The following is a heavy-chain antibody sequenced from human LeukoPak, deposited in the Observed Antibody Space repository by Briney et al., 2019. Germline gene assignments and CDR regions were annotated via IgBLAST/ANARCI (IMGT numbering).Heavy chain of an antibody. CDR1: GFTFSSYA. J-gene: IGHJ3*02. Sequence: GGSLRLSCAASGFTFSSYAMSWVRQAPGKGLEWVSAISGSGGSTYYADSVKGRFTISRDNSKDTLYLQLNYLRAEDTAVYYCAKASGYYYDSSGYYLGAFDIWGPGTMVTVSS. CDR2: ISGSGGST. CDR3: AKASGYYYDSSGYYLGAFDI. V-gene: IGHV3-23*01. D-gene: IGHD3-22*01.